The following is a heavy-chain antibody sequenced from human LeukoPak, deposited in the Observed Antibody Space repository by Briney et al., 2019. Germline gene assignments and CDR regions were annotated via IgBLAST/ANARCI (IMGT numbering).Heavy chain of an antibody. CDR1: GFSFSSYW. V-gene: IGHV3-7*05. J-gene: IGHJ4*02. Sequence: GGSLRLSCAASGFSFSSYWMTWVRQAPGKGLEWVANINQDGSDRCYVDSVKGRFTISRDNAKNSLYLQMNSLRAEDTAVYFCARDGGSSDYDLFDYWGQGTLVTVSP. CDR3: ARDGGSSDYDLFDY. D-gene: IGHD5-12*01. CDR2: INQDGSDR.